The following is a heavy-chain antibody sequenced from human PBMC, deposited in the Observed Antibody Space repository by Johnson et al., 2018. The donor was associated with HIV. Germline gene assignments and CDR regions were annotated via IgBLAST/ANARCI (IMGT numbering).Heavy chain of an antibody. CDR2: ISYDGNNK. V-gene: IGHV3-30*03. Sequence: QVLLVESGGGVVQPGRSLRLSCAASGFTFSSYGMHWVRQAPGKGLEWVAVISYDGNNKYYADSVKGRFTISRENAKNYLYLQMNSLRAEDTALYYCARGADPGIAAALVLGQGTMVTVSS. CDR3: ARGADPGIAAALV. J-gene: IGHJ3*01. CDR1: GFTFSSYG. D-gene: IGHD6-13*01.